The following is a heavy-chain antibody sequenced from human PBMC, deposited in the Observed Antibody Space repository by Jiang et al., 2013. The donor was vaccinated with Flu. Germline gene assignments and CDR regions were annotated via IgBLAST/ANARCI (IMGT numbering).Heavy chain of an antibody. Sequence: KPTQTLTLTCTFSGFSLSTSGMCVSWIRQPPGKALEWLARIDWDDDKYYSTSLKTRLSISKDTSKNQVVLTMTNMDPVDTATYHCTRVYVWGSYEGIDYWGQGTQVTVSS. CDR3: TRVYVWGSYEGIDY. CDR2: IDWDDDK. D-gene: IGHD3-16*01. J-gene: IGHJ4*02. CDR1: GFSLSTSGMC. V-gene: IGHV2-70*11.